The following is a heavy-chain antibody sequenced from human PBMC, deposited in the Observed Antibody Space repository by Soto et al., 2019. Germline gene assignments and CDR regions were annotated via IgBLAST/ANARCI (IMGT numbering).Heavy chain of an antibody. Sequence: GASVKVSCKASGYTFTSYAMHWVRQAPGQRLEWMGWINAGNGNTKYSQKFQGRVTITRDTSASTAYMELSSLRSEDTAVYYCARVISGSGWYYYYGMDVWGQGTTVTVSS. CDR3: ARVISGSGWYYYYGMDV. D-gene: IGHD6-19*01. J-gene: IGHJ6*02. V-gene: IGHV1-3*01. CDR1: GYTFTSYA. CDR2: INAGNGNT.